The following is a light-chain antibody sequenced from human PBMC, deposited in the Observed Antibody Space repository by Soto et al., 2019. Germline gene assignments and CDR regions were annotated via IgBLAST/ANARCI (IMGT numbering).Light chain of an antibody. CDR1: QSISDW. CDR2: DAS. Sequence: DIPMPHARCTLSACVGARGIIPWRASQSISDWLAWYQQKPAKAPTLLIYDASSLASGVPSRFSASGSGTEFTLTITSLQPDDFATYYCQQTYSPPLTSGGPTKADI. V-gene: IGKV1-5*01. J-gene: IGKJ4*01. CDR3: QQTYSPPLT.